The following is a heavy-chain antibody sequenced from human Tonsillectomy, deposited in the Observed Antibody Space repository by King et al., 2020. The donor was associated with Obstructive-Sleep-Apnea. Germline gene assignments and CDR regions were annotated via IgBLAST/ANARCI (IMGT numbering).Heavy chain of an antibody. CDR1: GYTFTYRY. J-gene: IGHJ3*02. CDR2: ITPFNGNT. D-gene: IGHD4-17*01. Sequence: QLVQSGAEVKKTGSSVKVSCKASGYTFTYRYLHWVRQAPGQALEWRGWITPFNGNTNYAQKFQDRVTITRDRSMSTADMQLSSLRSEDTAMYYCARSSGTTASTFGAFDIWAQGTMVIVSS. V-gene: IGHV1-45*02. CDR3: ARSSGTTASTFGAFDI.